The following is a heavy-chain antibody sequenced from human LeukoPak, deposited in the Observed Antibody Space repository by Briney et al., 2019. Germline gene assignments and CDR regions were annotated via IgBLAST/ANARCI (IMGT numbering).Heavy chain of an antibody. CDR1: GGSISSYY. V-gene: IGHV4-59*12. D-gene: IGHD6-19*01. Sequence: SETLSLTCTVSGGSISSYYWSWIRQPPGKGLEWIGYIYYSGSTNYNPSLKSRVTISVDTSKNQFSLKLSSVTAADTAVYYCARSGYSSGWYYDAFDIWGQGTMVTVSS. CDR3: ARSGYSSGWYYDAFDI. J-gene: IGHJ3*02. CDR2: IYYSGST.